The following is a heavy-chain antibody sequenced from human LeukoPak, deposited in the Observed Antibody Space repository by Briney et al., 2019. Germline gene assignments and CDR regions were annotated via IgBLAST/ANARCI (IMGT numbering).Heavy chain of an antibody. Sequence: GGSLRLSCAASGFTVSSNYMSWVRQAPGKGLEWVSVIYSGGSTYYADSVKGRFTISRDNSKNTLYLQMNSLRAEDTAVYYCARGEGYYDSSGHYPFSHWGQGTLVTVSS. J-gene: IGHJ4*02. D-gene: IGHD3-22*01. CDR3: ARGEGYYDSSGHYPFSH. CDR1: GFTVSSNY. V-gene: IGHV3-53*01. CDR2: IYSGGST.